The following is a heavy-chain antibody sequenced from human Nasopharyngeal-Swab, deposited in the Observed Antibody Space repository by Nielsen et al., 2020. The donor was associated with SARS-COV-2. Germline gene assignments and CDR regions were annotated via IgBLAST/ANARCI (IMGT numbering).Heavy chain of an antibody. J-gene: IGHJ3*02. D-gene: IGHD6-6*01. CDR2: ISGSSGST. V-gene: IGHV3-23*01. Sequence: VRQAPGNGLEWVSAISGSSGSTYYADSVKGRFTISRDNSKNTLYLQMNSLRAEDTAVYYCAKDQRWAARGVDAFDIWGQGTMVTVSS. CDR3: AKDQRWAARGVDAFDI.